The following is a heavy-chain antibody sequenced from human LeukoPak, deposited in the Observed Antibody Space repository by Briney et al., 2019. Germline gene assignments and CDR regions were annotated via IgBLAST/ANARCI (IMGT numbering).Heavy chain of an antibody. V-gene: IGHV3-66*02. CDR3: ARVPEIQYCSSTTSSPLHFDY. J-gene: IGHJ4*02. Sequence: PGGSLRLSCAASGFSVSTNYMSWVRQAPGKGLEWVSIIYNDDTTYYADSVKGRFTFSRDYYKNTLYLRMDSLRAEDTAVYYCARVPEIQYCSSTTSSPLHFDYWGPGTLVAVSS. CDR1: GFSVSTNY. CDR2: IYNDDTT. D-gene: IGHD2-2*01.